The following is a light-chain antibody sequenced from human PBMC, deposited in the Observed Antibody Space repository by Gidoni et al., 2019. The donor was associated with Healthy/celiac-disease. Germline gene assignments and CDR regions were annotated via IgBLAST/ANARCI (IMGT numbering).Light chain of an antibody. V-gene: IGKV4-1*01. CDR3: QQYYSTPVT. Sequence: DLVMTQSPDPLALSLGERATINCKSSQSVLYSSNNKNYLAWYQQKPGQPPKLLIYWASTRESGVPDRFSGSGSGTDFTLTISSLQAEDVAVYYCQQYYSTPVTFGQXTKVEIK. CDR2: WAS. J-gene: IGKJ1*01. CDR1: QSVLYSSNNKNY.